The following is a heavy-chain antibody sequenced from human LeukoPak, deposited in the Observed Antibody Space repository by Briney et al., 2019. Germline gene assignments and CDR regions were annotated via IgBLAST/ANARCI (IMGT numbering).Heavy chain of an antibody. CDR1: GFIFSSSW. J-gene: IGHJ6*03. Sequence: PGGSLRLSCAASGFIFSSSWMNWVRQAPGRGLEWVANIKQDGGEKYYVDSVKGRFTISRDNAKSSLYLQLNSLRAEDTAVYYCARVRIQLWSGNLIQYYMDVWGKGTTVTVSS. CDR2: IKQDGGEK. CDR3: ARVRIQLWSGNLIQYYMDV. D-gene: IGHD5-18*01. V-gene: IGHV3-7*01.